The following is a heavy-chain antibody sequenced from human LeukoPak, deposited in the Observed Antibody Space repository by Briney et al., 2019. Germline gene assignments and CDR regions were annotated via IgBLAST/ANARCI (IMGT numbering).Heavy chain of an antibody. V-gene: IGHV3-33*01. CDR2: IWYDGSNK. D-gene: IGHD6-6*01. J-gene: IGHJ4*02. CDR1: GFTFSSYG. Sequence: PGTSLRLSCAASGFTFSSYGMHWVRQAPGKGLEWVAVIWYDGSNKYYADSVKGRFTISRDNSKNTLYLQMNSLRAEDTAVYYCARGYSSSSGPGNVLDYWGQGTLVTVSS. CDR3: ARGYSSSSGPGNVLDY.